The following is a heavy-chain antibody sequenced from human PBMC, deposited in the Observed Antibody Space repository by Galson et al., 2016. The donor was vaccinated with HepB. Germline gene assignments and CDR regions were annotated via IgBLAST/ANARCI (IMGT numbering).Heavy chain of an antibody. CDR1: GFIFSDYY. J-gene: IGHJ6*02. D-gene: IGHD2-21*02. V-gene: IGHV3-72*01. CDR2: IRSKARSHTT. Sequence: SLRLSCATSGFIFSDYYMDWVRQAPGKGLEWVGRIRSKARSHTTEYATSVKGRFTISRDDSKNSMYLEMNSLKTEDTAVYYCTRDSPGDSELDVCGQGATVTVSS. CDR3: TRDSPGDSELDV.